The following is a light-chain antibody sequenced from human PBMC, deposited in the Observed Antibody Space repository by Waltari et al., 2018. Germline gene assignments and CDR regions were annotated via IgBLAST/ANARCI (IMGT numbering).Light chain of an antibody. J-gene: IGLJ3*02. Sequence: QSVLTQPPSVSGAPGQRVTIPCTGRGPNIRAGYDDHWYHQVPRTAPKLLIYGSTSRPLGVPDRFFGSTSGTSASLTITGLQVEDEGDYYCQSYDTSLSVVFGGGTKLTVL. CDR2: GST. CDR3: QSYDTSLSVV. CDR1: GPNIRAGYD. V-gene: IGLV1-40*01.